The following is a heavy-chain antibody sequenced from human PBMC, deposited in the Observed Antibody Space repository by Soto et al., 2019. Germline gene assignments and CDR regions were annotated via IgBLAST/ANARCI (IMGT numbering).Heavy chain of an antibody. D-gene: IGHD2-8*01. Sequence: SETLSLTCSVAGDSIRNYFLSWIRQPPGKGLEWIGHFYHSGTTNYSPALKSRVAISIDQSKNQFSLRLNSVTAADTAVYFCARDPGYCTNGVCPIFDFWGQGIPVTVS. CDR1: GDSIRNYF. J-gene: IGHJ4*02. CDR2: FYHSGTT. V-gene: IGHV4-59*01. CDR3: ARDPGYCTNGVCPIFDF.